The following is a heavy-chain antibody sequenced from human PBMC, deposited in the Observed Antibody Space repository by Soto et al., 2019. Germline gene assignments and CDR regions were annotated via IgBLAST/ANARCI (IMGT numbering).Heavy chain of an antibody. CDR1: GYTFTGYY. CDR3: ARASPLTGEDDAFDI. D-gene: IGHD7-27*01. CDR2: INPNSGGT. V-gene: IGHV1-2*04. Sequence: ASVKVSCKASGYTFTGYYMHWVRQAPGQGLEWMGWINPNSGGTNYAQKFQGWVNMTRDTSISTAYMELSRLRSDDTAVYYCARASPLTGEDDAFDIWGQGTMVTVSS. J-gene: IGHJ3*02.